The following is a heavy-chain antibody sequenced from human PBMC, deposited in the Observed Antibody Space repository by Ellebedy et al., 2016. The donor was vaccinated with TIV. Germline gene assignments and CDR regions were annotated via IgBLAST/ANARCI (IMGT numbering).Heavy chain of an antibody. V-gene: IGHV4-59*08. Sequence: MPGGSLRLSCTVSGGSINGHYWSWIRQPPGKGLESLGFIHYTGATKYPPALQSRVTISLDASKNQFSLKLTSVTAADTAVYYCARQRSFRAVPDAFDFWGQGTMIIVSS. CDR1: GGSINGHY. D-gene: IGHD3-10*01. CDR2: IHYTGAT. CDR3: ARQRSFRAVPDAFDF. J-gene: IGHJ3*01.